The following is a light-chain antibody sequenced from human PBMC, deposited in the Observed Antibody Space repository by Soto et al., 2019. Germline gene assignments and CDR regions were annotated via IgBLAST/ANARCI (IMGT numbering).Light chain of an antibody. CDR2: DAS. V-gene: IGKV3-11*01. CDR1: QIVSSY. CDR3: QQRSNWPPRIT. J-gene: IGKJ5*01. Sequence: EIVLTQSPATLSLSPGERATLCCRASQIVSSYLAWYQQKPGQASRLLIYDASNRATGIPARFSGSGSGTDFTLTISSLEPEDFAVYYCQQRSNWPPRITFGQGTRLEIK.